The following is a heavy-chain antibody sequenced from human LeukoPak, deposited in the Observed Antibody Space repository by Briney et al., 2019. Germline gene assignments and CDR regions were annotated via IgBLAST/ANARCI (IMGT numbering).Heavy chain of an antibody. D-gene: IGHD3-10*01. V-gene: IGHV4-61*02. Sequence: SETLSLTCTVSGGSISSGSYYWSWIRQPAGKGLEWIGRIYTSGSTNYNPSLKSRVTISVDTSKNQFSLKLSSVTAADTAVYYCAREGRHYYDSGTSGGPDYWGQGTLVTVSS. CDR2: IYTSGST. CDR1: GGSISSGSYY. CDR3: AREGRHYYDSGTSGGPDY. J-gene: IGHJ4*02.